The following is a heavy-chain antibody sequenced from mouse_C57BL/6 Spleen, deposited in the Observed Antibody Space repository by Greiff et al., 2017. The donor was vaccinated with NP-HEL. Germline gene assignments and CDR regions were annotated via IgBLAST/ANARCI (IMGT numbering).Heavy chain of an antibody. Sequence: QVQLQQPGAELVKPGASVKLSCKASGYTFTSYWMHWVKQRPGQGLEWIGMIHPNSGSTNYNEKFKSKATLTVDKSSSTAYMQLSSLTSEDSAVYYCARGDYYGSSLGGYFGVWGTGTTVTVSS. CDR3: ARGDYYGSSLGGYFGV. CDR2: IHPNSGST. D-gene: IGHD1-1*01. CDR1: GYTFTSYW. J-gene: IGHJ1*03. V-gene: IGHV1-64*01.